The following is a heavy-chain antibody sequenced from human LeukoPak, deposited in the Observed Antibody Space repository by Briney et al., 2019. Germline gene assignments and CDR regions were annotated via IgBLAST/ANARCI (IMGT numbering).Heavy chain of an antibody. D-gene: IGHD4-17*01. CDR1: GYTFTSYG. CDR2: INPSGGST. J-gene: IGHJ5*02. Sequence: ASVKVSRKASGYTFTSYGISWVRQAPGQGLEWMGIINPSGGSTSYAQKFQGRVTMTRDTSTSTVYMELSSLRSEDTAVYYCAGTRVTTYGNNWFDPWGQGTLVTVSS. V-gene: IGHV1-46*01. CDR3: AGTRVTTYGNNWFDP.